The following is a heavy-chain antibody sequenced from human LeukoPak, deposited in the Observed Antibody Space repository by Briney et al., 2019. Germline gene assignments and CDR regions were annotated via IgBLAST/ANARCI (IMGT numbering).Heavy chain of an antibody. D-gene: IGHD4-17*01. CDR2: IYYSGGT. CDR3: ARGKDYGDYEWVKGWLDP. J-gene: IGHJ5*02. CDR1: GGSFSGYY. Sequence: SETLSLTCAVYGGSFSGYYWSWIRQPPGKGLEWIGYIYYSGGTNYNPSLKSRVTISVDTSKNQFSLKLSSVTAADTAVYYCARGKDYGDYEWVKGWLDPRGQGTLVTVSS. V-gene: IGHV4-59*01.